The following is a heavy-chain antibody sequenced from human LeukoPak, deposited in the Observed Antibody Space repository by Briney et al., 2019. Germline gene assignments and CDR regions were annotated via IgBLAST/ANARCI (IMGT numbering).Heavy chain of an antibody. CDR2: IKQDGSEK. J-gene: IGHJ5*02. V-gene: IGHV3-7*01. Sequence: PGGSLRLSCAASGFTFSSFWMNWARQAPGKGLEWVANIKQDGSEKYYVDSVKGRFTISRDNAKNSLFLQMNSLRVEDTAVYYCARDLRYCSRTDCPPHNWFDHWGQGTLVTVSS. CDR3: ARDLRYCSRTDCPPHNWFDH. CDR1: GFTFSSFW. D-gene: IGHD2-2*01.